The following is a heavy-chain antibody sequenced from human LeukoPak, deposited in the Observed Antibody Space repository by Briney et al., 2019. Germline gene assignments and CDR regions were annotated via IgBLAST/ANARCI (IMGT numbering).Heavy chain of an antibody. V-gene: IGHV1-2*06. CDR3: AREGSQDYSNYFNWFDP. D-gene: IGHD4-11*01. CDR1: GYTFTGYY. CDR2: INPNSGGT. J-gene: IGHJ5*02. Sequence: ASVKVSCKASGYTFTGYYMHWVRQAPGQGLEWMGRINPNSGGTNYAQKFQGRVTMTRDTSISTAYMELSRLKSDDTAFYYCAREGSQDYSNYFNWFDPWGQGTLVTVSS.